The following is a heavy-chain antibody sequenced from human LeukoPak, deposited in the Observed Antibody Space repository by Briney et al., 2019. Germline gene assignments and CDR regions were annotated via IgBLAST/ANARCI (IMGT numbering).Heavy chain of an antibody. V-gene: IGHV1-2*02. CDR3: ARRSALRWNSREGFDY. J-gene: IGHJ4*02. Sequence: RASVKVSCKASGYTFTGYYMHWVRQAPGQGLEWMGWINPNSGGTNYAQKFQGRVTMTRDTSISTAYMELSRLRSDDTAVYYCARRSALRWNSREGFDYWGQGTLVTVSS. CDR2: INPNSGGT. CDR1: GYTFTGYY. D-gene: IGHD4-17*01.